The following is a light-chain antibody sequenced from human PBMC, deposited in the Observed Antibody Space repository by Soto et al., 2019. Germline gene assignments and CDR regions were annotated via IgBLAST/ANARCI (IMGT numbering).Light chain of an antibody. J-gene: IGKJ1*01. CDR3: QQYYSTPWT. CDR2: WAS. V-gene: IGKV4-1*01. CDR1: QSILYSSSNKNY. Sequence: DIVMTQSPDSLAVSLGERATINCKSSQSILYSSSNKNYLTWHQQKPGQPPKLLIYWASTRESGVPDRFSGSGSGTDFTLTISSLQAEDVAVYYCQQYYSTPWTFGQGTKVDIK.